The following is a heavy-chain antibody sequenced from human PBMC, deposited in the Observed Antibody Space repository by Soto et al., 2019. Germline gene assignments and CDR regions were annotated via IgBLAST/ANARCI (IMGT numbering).Heavy chain of an antibody. V-gene: IGHV4-59*01. CDR2: IYYSGST. J-gene: IGHJ4*02. Sequence: PSETLSLTCTVSGGSISSYYWSWIRQPPGKGLEWIGYIYYSGSTNYNPSLKSRVTISVDTSKNQFSLKLSSVTAADTAVYYCARGHQGGGAFDYWGQGTLVTVSS. CDR3: ARGHQGGGAFDY. D-gene: IGHD3-16*01. CDR1: GGSISSYY.